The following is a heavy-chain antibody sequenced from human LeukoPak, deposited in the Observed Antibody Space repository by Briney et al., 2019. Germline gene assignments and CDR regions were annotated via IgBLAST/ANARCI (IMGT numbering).Heavy chain of an antibody. Sequence: SETLSLTCAVYGGSFSGYYWSWIRQPPGKGLEWIGEINHSGSTNYNPSLKSRVTISVDTSKNQFSLKLSSVTAADTAVYYCARGPVLLWFGESHFDYWGQGTPVTVSS. CDR2: INHSGST. D-gene: IGHD3-10*01. J-gene: IGHJ4*02. CDR3: ARGPVLLWFGESHFDY. CDR1: GGSFSGYY. V-gene: IGHV4-34*01.